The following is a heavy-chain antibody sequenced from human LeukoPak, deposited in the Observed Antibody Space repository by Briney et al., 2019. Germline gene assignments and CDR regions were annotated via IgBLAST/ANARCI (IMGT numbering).Heavy chain of an antibody. D-gene: IGHD5-24*01. CDR3: ATATPPMGYFLH. CDR2: ISVNNGGT. J-gene: IGHJ1*01. Sequence: GASVKVSCKASGYTFTTYSLAWVRQAPGQSLEWMGWISVNNGGTNYAQSFQDRVTLTRDPSTNTAYLELRSLRSDDTAIIYCATATPPMGYFLHWGQGTLVTVSS. V-gene: IGHV1-18*01. CDR1: GYTFTTYS.